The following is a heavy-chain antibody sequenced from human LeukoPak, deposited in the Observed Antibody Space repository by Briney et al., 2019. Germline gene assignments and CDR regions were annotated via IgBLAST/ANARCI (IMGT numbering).Heavy chain of an antibody. CDR1: GFTFSDHW. Sequence: PGGSLRLSRAASGFTFSDHWMTWVRQAPGKGLEWVATIKFDGTEKQYVGSVKGRFTISRDNAENSLFLQMQSLGADDTAVYYCTRGGHYSGRFDYWGQGTLVTVSS. D-gene: IGHD2-15*01. V-gene: IGHV3-7*01. J-gene: IGHJ4*02. CDR3: TRGGHYSGRFDY. CDR2: IKFDGTEK.